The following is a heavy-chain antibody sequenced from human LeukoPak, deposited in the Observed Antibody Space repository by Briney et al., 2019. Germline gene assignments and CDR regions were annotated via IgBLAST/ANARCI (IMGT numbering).Heavy chain of an antibody. V-gene: IGHV1-69*15. D-gene: IGHD5-24*01. CDR2: IIPIFGTA. Sequence: SVKVSCKASGGTFSSYAISWVRQAPGQGLEWMGRIIPIFGTANYAQKFQGRVTITADESTSTAYMELSSLRSEDTAVYYCARFPFQEMAAFDIWGQGTMVTVSS. J-gene: IGHJ3*02. CDR3: ARFPFQEMAAFDI. CDR1: GGTFSSYA.